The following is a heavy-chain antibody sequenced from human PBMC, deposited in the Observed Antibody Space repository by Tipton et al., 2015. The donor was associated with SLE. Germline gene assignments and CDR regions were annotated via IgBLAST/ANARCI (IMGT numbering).Heavy chain of an antibody. J-gene: IGHJ3*02. CDR3: ARSRGFWSGYADAFDI. D-gene: IGHD3-3*01. CDR2: IYYSGST. CDR1: GGSLSSHY. Sequence: LRLSCTVSGGSLSSHYWSWIRQPPGKGLGWIGFIYYSGSTYYNPSLKSRVTISVDTSKNQFSLKLSSVTAADTAVYYCARSRGFWSGYADAFDIWGQGTIVTVSS. V-gene: IGHV4-59*11.